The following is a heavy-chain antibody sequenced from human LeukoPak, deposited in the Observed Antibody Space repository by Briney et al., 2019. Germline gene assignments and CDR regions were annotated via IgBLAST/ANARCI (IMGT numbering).Heavy chain of an antibody. J-gene: IGHJ4*02. Sequence: GGSLRLSGAASGFTFSSYWMAWVRQAPGNGLEWVANIKRDESEKYYADSVKGRFTISRDNAKNSLYLQMNSLSAEDSAVYYCARDSGGALDQWGQGTLVTVSS. CDR1: GFTFSSYW. V-gene: IGHV3-7*03. CDR3: ARDSGGALDQ. CDR2: IKRDESEK. D-gene: IGHD3-16*01.